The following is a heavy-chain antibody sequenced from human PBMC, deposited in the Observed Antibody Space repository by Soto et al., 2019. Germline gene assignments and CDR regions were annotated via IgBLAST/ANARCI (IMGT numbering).Heavy chain of an antibody. CDR1: GGSFSGYY. J-gene: IGHJ5*02. Sequence: PSETLSLTCAVYGGSFSGYYWSWIRQPPGKGLEWIGEINHSGSTNYNPSLKSRVTISVDTSKNQFSLKLSSVTAADTAVYYCARGLSGWYEVDWFDPWGQGTLVTVS. V-gene: IGHV4-34*01. CDR3: ARGLSGWYEVDWFDP. CDR2: INHSGST. D-gene: IGHD6-19*01.